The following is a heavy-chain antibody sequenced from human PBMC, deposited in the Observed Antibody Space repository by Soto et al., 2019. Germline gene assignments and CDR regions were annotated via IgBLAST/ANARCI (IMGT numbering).Heavy chain of an antibody. CDR1: GDSISTYY. CDR3: ARGVGVTRRTWFDP. Sequence: QVQLQESGPGLVKPSETLSLTCTVSGDSISTYYWTWIRLSPGQGLEWMGSMYYSGLTNYSPSLKSRVTVALDTSKNEFSLNLRSVTAADTALYYCARGVGVTRRTWFDPWGQGTLVTVSS. CDR2: MYYSGLT. D-gene: IGHD3-16*01. J-gene: IGHJ5*02. V-gene: IGHV4-59*01.